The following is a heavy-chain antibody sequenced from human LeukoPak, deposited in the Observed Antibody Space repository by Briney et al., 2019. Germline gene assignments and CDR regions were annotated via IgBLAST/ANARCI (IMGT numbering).Heavy chain of an antibody. CDR2: IYTSGST. J-gene: IGHJ4*02. CDR1: GGSISSYN. D-gene: IGHD3-10*01. V-gene: IGHV4-4*07. CDR3: ARAMGSGSEYYFDY. Sequence: PSETLSLTCTVSGGSISSYNWSWIRQPAGKGLEWIGRIYTSGSTNYNPSLKSRVTMSVDTSKNQFSLKLSSVTAADTAVYYCARAMGSGSEYYFDYWGQGTLVTVSS.